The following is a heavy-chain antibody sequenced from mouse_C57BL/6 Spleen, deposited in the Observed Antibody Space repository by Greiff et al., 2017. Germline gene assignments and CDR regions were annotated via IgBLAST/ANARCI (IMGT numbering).Heavy chain of an antibody. V-gene: IGHV1-15*01. CDR3: TRDSNYDYFDY. D-gene: IGHD2-5*01. CDR1: GYTFTDYD. CDR2: IDPETGGT. Sequence: VQLQQSGAELVRPGASVTLSCKASGYTFTDYDMHWVKQTPVHGLEWIGAIDPETGGTAYNQKFKGKAILTADKSSSTAYMERRSLTSEDSAVYYCTRDSNYDYFDYWGQGTTLTVSS. J-gene: IGHJ2*01.